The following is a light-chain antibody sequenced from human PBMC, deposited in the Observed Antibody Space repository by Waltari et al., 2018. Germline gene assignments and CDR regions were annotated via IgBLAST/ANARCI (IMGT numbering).Light chain of an antibody. Sequence: DIVMTPSPLSLPVTPGEPASFSSRSRQSLLHYSGNNYLDWYLQKPGQSPQLLIYLGSHRASGVPDRFSGSGSGTNFVLKITRVEAEDVGVYYCMQAVQTPFTFGQGTKLEIK. CDR1: QSLLHYSGNNY. CDR3: MQAVQTPFT. J-gene: IGKJ2*01. V-gene: IGKV2-28*01. CDR2: LGS.